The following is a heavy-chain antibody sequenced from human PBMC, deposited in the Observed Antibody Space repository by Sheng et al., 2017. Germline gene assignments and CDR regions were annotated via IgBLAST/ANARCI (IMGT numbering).Heavy chain of an antibody. D-gene: IGHD3-10*01. J-gene: IGHJ6*02. V-gene: IGHV3-74*01. CDR1: GFTFSSYW. CDR2: INSDGSST. Sequence: EVQLVESGGGLVQPGGSLRLSCAASGFTFSSYWMHWVRQAPGKGLVWVSRINSDGSSTSYADSVKGRFTISRDNAKNTLYLQMNSLRAEDTAVYYCAREYTMVRGHYYYYYGMDVWGQGTTVTVSS. CDR3: AREYTMVRGHYYYYYGMDV.